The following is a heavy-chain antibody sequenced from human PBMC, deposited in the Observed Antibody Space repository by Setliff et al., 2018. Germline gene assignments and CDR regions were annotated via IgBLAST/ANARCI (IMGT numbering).Heavy chain of an antibody. CDR1: GYSFTAFS. D-gene: IGHD2-2*01. CDR2: VFPGDSKA. J-gene: IGHJ4*02. V-gene: IGHV5-51*01. CDR3: ARRVVSTATRYFFDN. Sequence: GESLKISCKGSGYSFTAFSIGWVRQMPGGDLEWMGVVFPGDSKARYSPSFQGQVTISADQSISTAYLQWSSLKASDTAMYYCARRVVSTATRYFFDNWGQGTLVTVSS.